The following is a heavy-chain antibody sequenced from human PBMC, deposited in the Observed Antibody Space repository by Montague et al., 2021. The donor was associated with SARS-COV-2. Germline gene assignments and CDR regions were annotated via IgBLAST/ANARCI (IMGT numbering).Heavy chain of an antibody. CDR3: ARLGDGVVPSPILGVGPYYSYYYMDV. CDR1: GGSFSTYS. D-gene: IGHD3-10*01. V-gene: IGHV4-34*01. Sequence: SETLSLTCAVHGGSFSTYSWNWIRQPPGMGLEWIGEIHHGGSTNYNPSLKSRVTISADTSKNQFSLKLTSVAAADTAVYYCARLGDGVVPSPILGVGPYYSYYYMDVWGKGTTVTVSS. CDR2: IHHGGST. J-gene: IGHJ6*03.